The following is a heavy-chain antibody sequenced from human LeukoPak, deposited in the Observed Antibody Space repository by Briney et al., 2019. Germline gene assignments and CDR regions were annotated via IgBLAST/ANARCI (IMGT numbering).Heavy chain of an antibody. J-gene: IGHJ4*02. CDR3: ATDNLVSILTGSIERGGLSN. V-gene: IGHV1-24*01. CDR1: GYTLTELS. D-gene: IGHD3-9*01. CDR2: FYPEDGET. Sequence: ASVRVSCKVSGYTLTELSMHWVRQAPGKGLEWMGGFYPEDGETIYARKFQGRVTMTEDTSTDTAYMELSSLRSEDTAVYYCATDNLVSILTGSIERGGLSNWGQGTLVTVSS.